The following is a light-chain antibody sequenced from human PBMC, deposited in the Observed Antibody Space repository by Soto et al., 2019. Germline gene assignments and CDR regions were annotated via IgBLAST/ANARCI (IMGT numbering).Light chain of an antibody. CDR3: QQRSNWPQLT. J-gene: IGKJ4*01. Sequence: EIVLIQSPATLSLSPGERATLSCRASQSVGSYLAWYQQRPGQAPRLLIYDASNRATGIPARFSGSGSGTDFTLTISSLEPEDFAVYYCQQRSNWPQLTFGGGTKVDIK. CDR1: QSVGSY. CDR2: DAS. V-gene: IGKV3-11*01.